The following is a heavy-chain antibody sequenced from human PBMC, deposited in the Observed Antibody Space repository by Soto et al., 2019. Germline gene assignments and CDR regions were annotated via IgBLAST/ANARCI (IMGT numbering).Heavy chain of an antibody. CDR1: GFTFSSYA. CDR2: ISYDGSNK. Sequence: GGSMRLSCAASGFTFSSYAMHWVRQAPGKGLEWVAVISYDGSNKYYADSVKGRFTISRDNSKNTLYLQMNSLRAEDTAVYYCASRPEMATIRTHFDYWGQGTLVTVSS. V-gene: IGHV3-30-3*01. CDR3: ASRPEMATIRTHFDY. J-gene: IGHJ4*02. D-gene: IGHD5-12*01.